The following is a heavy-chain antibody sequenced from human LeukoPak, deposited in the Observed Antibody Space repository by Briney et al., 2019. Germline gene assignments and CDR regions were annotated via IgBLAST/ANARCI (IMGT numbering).Heavy chain of an antibody. Sequence: GASVKVSCKASGYTFTSYYMHWVRQAPGQGLEWMGIINPSGGSTSYAQKFQGRVTITADESTSTAYMELSSLRSEDTAVYYCAWSLEYSSGWYSSDYWGQGTLVTVSS. CDR3: AWSLEYSSGWYSSDY. V-gene: IGHV1-46*01. D-gene: IGHD6-19*01. CDR1: GYTFTSYY. J-gene: IGHJ4*02. CDR2: INPSGGST.